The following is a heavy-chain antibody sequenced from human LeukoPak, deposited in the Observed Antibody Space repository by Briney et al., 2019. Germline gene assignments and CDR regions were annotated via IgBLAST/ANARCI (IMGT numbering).Heavy chain of an antibody. J-gene: IGHJ4*02. D-gene: IGHD5-24*01. CDR1: GGSISSYY. CDR3: ARVSGFDGYAKDY. CDR2: IYYSGST. V-gene: IGHV4-59*01. Sequence: SETLSLTCTVSGGSISSYYWSWIRQPPGKGLEWIGYIYYSGSTNYNPSLESRVTISVDTSKNQFSLKLSSVTAADTAVYYCARVSGFDGYAKDYWGQGTLVTVSS.